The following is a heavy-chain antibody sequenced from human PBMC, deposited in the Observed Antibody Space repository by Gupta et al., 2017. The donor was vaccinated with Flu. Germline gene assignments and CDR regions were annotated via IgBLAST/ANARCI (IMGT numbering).Heavy chain of an antibody. CDR2: MNPDSGNT. D-gene: IGHD1-7*01. V-gene: IGHV1-8*01. CDR3: TIAPPAGITWGYYYYMDV. CDR1: GYTFTSYD. Sequence: QVHLVQSGAEVKKPGASVKVSCKASGYTFTSYDINWVRQATGQGLEWMGWMNPDSGNTGYGEKFQGRVTMTGNNSISTAYMELSNLTSGDTAVYYCTIAPPAGITWGYYYYMDVWGNGTTVTVSS. J-gene: IGHJ6*03.